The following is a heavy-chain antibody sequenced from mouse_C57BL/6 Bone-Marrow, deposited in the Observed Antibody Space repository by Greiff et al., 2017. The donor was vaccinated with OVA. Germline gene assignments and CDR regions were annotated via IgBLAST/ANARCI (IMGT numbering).Heavy chain of an antibody. CDR1: GFTFSDYY. V-gene: IGHV5-16*01. D-gene: IGHD1-1*01. J-gene: IGHJ1*03. CDR3: ARNHYYYGSSYWYFDV. CDR2: ITYDGSST. Sequence: EVKLMESEGGLVQPGSSMKLSCTASGFTFSDYYMAWVRQVPEKGLEWVANITYDGSSTYYLDSLKSRFIISRDNAKNILYLQMSSLKSEDTATYYCARNHYYYGSSYWYFDVWGTGTTVTVSS.